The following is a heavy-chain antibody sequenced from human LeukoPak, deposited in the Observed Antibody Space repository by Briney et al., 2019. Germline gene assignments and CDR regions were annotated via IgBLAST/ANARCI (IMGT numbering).Heavy chain of an antibody. CDR3: AKSTTVTQRGYFDY. D-gene: IGHD4-17*01. Sequence: GGALRLSCAASGFTFSSYGMHWVRQAPAKGLEWVAIISYDGSNKYYADSVKGRFTISRDNSKNTLYLQMNSLRAEDTAVYYCAKSTTVTQRGYFDYWGQGTLVTVSS. CDR1: GFTFSSYG. J-gene: IGHJ4*02. CDR2: ISYDGSNK. V-gene: IGHV3-30*18.